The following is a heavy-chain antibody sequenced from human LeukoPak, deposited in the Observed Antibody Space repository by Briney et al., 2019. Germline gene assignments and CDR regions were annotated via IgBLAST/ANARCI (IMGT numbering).Heavy chain of an antibody. V-gene: IGHV4-39*01. CDR2: VYYDGRT. CDR3: ARLNWLFFFDY. Sequence: SETLSLTCSVSGDSFASSSFYWRWVRQPPGKGLEWFGTVYYDGRTSYSPSLGSRVTMSVDTSKSQFSLKLSSVTAADTAIYYCARLNWLFFFDYWGQGTLVTVSS. CDR1: GDSFASSSFY. J-gene: IGHJ4*02. D-gene: IGHD1-20*01.